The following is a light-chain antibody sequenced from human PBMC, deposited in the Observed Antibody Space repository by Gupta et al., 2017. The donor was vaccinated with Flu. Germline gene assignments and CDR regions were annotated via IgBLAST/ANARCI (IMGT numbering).Light chain of an antibody. CDR2: HAS. V-gene: IGKV3-20*01. J-gene: IGKJ4*01. CDR3: QQDDASPLT. CDR1: QFVGNNF. Sequence: GTLSLSPGERATLSCRASQFVGNNFLAWYHQKPGQVPRLLIYHASNRAPGIPDRFSGSGSGTDFTLTISRLEPEDFAVYHCQQDDASPLTSGGGTKVESK.